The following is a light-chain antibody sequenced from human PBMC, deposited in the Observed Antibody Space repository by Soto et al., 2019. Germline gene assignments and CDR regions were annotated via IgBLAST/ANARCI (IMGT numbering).Light chain of an antibody. CDR3: QQYDNLPIT. CDR2: DAS. Sequence: DIQMTQSPSSPSASLGDRVTITCQASQAITKYLNWYQQKPGKAPKLLIFDASNLETGVPSRFSGSGSGTDFTFTISSLQPEDIATYYCQQYDNLPITFGQG. V-gene: IGKV1-33*01. J-gene: IGKJ5*01. CDR1: QAITKY.